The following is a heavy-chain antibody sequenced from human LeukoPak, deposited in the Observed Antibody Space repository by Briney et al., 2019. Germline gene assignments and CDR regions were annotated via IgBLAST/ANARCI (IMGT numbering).Heavy chain of an antibody. V-gene: IGHV4-59*01. CDR3: ARGPEGYSYGYQFDY. CDR2: IYYSGST. Sequence: SSETLSLTCTVSGGSISSYYWSWIRQPPGKGLEWIGYIYYSGSTNYNPSLKSRVTISVDTSKNQFSLKLSSVTAADTAVYYCARGPEGYSYGYQFDYWGQGTLATVSS. D-gene: IGHD5-18*01. J-gene: IGHJ4*02. CDR1: GGSISSYY.